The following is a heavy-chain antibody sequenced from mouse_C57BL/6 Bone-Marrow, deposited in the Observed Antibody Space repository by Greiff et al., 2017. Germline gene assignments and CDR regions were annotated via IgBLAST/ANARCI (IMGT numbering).Heavy chain of an antibody. V-gene: IGHV1-64*01. CDR3: ARGVYYGSSYWYFDV. D-gene: IGHD1-1*01. CDR2: IHPNSGST. J-gene: IGHJ1*03. CDR1: GYTFTSYW. Sequence: QVQLQQPGAELVKPGASVKLSCKASGYTFTSYWMHWVKQRPGQGLEWIGMIHPNSGSTNYNEKFKSKATLTVDKSSSTAYMQLSSLTSEDSAVYYGARGVYYGSSYWYFDVWGTGTTVTVSS.